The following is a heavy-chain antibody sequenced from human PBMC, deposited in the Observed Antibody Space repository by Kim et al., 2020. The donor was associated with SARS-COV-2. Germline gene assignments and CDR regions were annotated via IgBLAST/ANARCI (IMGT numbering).Heavy chain of an antibody. Sequence: GGSLRLSCAVSGVTFSSSWMHWVRQVPGKGLVWVSRINKDGSSISYADSVKGRFTISRDNAKNTLYLQMNSLRVEDTAIYYCARGYSDHSGHGEGYWGQGTLVTVSS. J-gene: IGHJ4*02. CDR1: GVTFSSSW. CDR3: ARGYSDHSGHGEGY. CDR2: INKDGSSI. V-gene: IGHV3-74*01. D-gene: IGHD3-22*01.